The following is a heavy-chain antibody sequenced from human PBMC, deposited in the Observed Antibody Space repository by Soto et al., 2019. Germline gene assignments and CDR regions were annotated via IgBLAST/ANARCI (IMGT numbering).Heavy chain of an antibody. Sequence: QVQLVESGGGVVQPGRSLRLSCAASGFSFSYYAMHWVRQAPGKGLEWVAVIAYDASKKYNADSVKGRFTISRDNSKNTLYLQMNSLRDEDTAVYYCASPYCSGGSCYLTEYFQHWGQGTLVTVSS. CDR3: ASPYCSGGSCYLTEYFQH. V-gene: IGHV3-30*03. D-gene: IGHD2-15*01. CDR1: GFSFSYYA. CDR2: IAYDASKK. J-gene: IGHJ1*01.